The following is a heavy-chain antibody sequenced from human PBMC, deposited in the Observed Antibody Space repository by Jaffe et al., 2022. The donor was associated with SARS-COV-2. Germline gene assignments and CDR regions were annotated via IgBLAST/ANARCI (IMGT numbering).Heavy chain of an antibody. CDR1: GGTFSTYT. CDR2: IIPFIGIT. V-gene: IGHV1-69*02. D-gene: IGHD4-4*01. Sequence: QVQLMQSGPEVRKPGSSVKVSCQASGGTFSTYTVTWVRQAPGQGLEWMGRIIPFIGITHNAQKFQGRVTFSVDKSTSTAYMELTSLTSEDTAMYYCARGRTTLNTMDVWGQGTTVAVSS. CDR3: ARGRTTLNTMDV. J-gene: IGHJ6*02.